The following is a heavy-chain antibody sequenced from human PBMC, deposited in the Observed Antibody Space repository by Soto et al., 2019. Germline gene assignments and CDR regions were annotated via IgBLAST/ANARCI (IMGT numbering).Heavy chain of an antibody. Sequence: QVQLVESGGGVVQPGRSLRLSCATSGFTFSSYAILWVRQAPGNGLEWVAVISYDGSNKNYADSVKGRFTISRDNSKNTVDLQMNSLRAEDTSVYYCARDGVGVVPAAIRFDYWGQGTLVTVSS. CDR1: GFTFSSYA. J-gene: IGHJ4*02. V-gene: IGHV3-30-3*01. D-gene: IGHD2-2*01. CDR2: ISYDGSNK. CDR3: ARDGVGVVPAAIRFDY.